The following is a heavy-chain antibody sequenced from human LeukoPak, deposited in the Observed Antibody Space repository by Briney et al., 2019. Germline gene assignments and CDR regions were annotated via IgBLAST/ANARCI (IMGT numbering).Heavy chain of an antibody. CDR1: GGSISNHS. D-gene: IGHD3-22*01. CDR3: ARGQWLPVFDF. CDR2: IYHSGNT. V-gene: IGHV4-59*11. Sequence: SETLSLTCTVSGGSISNHSWSWIRQPPGKGLEWIGYIYHSGNTKYNPSLKSRVTLSLDTSKNQFSLKLSSVTAADTAVYYCARGQWLPVFDFWGQGTLVTVSS. J-gene: IGHJ4*02.